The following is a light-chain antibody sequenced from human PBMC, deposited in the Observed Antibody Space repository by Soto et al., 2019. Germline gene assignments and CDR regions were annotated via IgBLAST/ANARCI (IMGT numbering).Light chain of an antibody. CDR1: QAVNSIL. V-gene: IGKV3-20*01. CDR2: GAS. CDR3: QQHGTSPI. J-gene: IGKJ4*01. Sequence: EVVLTQSPGTLSLSPGERATLSCRASQAVNSILLAWYQQKPGQAPRLLIYGASSRATGIPDRFSGSGSGTDFTLTVSRLEPEDFAVYYCQQHGTSPIFGGGTKVDIK.